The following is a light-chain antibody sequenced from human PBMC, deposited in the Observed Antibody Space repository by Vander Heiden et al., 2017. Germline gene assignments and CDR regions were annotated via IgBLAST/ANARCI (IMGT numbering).Light chain of an antibody. V-gene: IGLV2-11*01. J-gene: IGLJ1*01. CDR1: RGDVGGYEY. CDR3: GSYAGRYKV. CDR2: EVS. Sequence: SALTQPRSVSGSPGQSVPISRTGARGDVGGYEYVCWDQQQPGKAPILIIYEVSKRPSGVPDRFSASKSGNTASLTISGRQAEDEADYYCGSYAGRYKVFGSGTKVTVL.